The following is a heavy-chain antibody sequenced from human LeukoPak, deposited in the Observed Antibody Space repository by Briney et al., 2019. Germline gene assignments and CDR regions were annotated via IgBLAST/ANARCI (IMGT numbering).Heavy chain of an antibody. Sequence: SQTLSLTCTVSGGSISSGDYYWSWIRQPPGKGLEWIVYIYYSGSTYYNPSLKSRVTISVDTSKNQFSLKLSSVTAADTAVYYCASHKIFGVVHDAFDIWGQGTMVTVSS. CDR3: ASHKIFGVVHDAFDI. CDR2: IYYSGST. J-gene: IGHJ3*02. D-gene: IGHD3-3*01. CDR1: GGSISSGDYY. V-gene: IGHV4-30-4*01.